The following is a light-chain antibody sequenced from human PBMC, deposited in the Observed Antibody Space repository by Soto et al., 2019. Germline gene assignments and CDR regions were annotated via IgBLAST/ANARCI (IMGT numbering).Light chain of an antibody. Sequence: EIVLTQSTGTLSLSPGERATLSCRASQSLSSNYLAWYQQKPGQAPRLLIYGASNRATGIPDRFSGSGSGTDFTLTISRLEPEDFAVYYCQQYGSSSYTFGQGTKLEIK. CDR2: GAS. CDR1: QSLSSNY. V-gene: IGKV3-20*01. J-gene: IGKJ2*01. CDR3: QQYGSSSYT.